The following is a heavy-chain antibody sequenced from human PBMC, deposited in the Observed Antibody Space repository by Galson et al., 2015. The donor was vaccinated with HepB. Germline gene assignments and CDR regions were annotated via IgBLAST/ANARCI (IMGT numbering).Heavy chain of an antibody. CDR2: VSSGSTGR. CDR3: AKNPSSYDYYSTHV. Sequence: SLRLSCAASGLSFVSYSMNWVRQAPGEGLEWVAYVSSGSTGRYYAASVKGRFTISRDNAKNSLYLHMASLRPEDTAVYYCAKNPSSYDYYSTHVWGQGTTVTVSS. J-gene: IGHJ6*02. CDR1: GLSFVSYS. V-gene: IGHV3-48*01.